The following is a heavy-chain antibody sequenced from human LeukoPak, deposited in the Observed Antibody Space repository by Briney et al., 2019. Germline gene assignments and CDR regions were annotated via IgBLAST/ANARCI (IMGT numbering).Heavy chain of an antibody. D-gene: IGHD3-22*01. CDR2: ISYDGSNK. V-gene: IGHV3-30*04. Sequence: GGSLRLSCAASGFTFSSYAMHWVRQAPGKGLEWVAVISYDGSNKYYADSVKGRFTISRDNSKNTLYLQMNSLRAEDTAVYYCAKPPHYDSSGYYYPYYFDYWGQGSLVTVSS. CDR1: GFTFSSYA. CDR3: AKPPHYDSSGYYYPYYFDY. J-gene: IGHJ4*02.